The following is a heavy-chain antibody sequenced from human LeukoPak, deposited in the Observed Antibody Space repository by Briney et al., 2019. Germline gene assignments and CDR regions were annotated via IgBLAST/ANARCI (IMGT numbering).Heavy chain of an antibody. Sequence: SETLSLTCTVSGGSLNSYYWSWIRQPPGKGLEWIGYIYYTGSTNYNPSLKSRVTISADTSKNQFSLKLSSVTAADTAVYFCARHQGHDFYDSSGYYSFDYWGQGTLVTVSS. CDR1: GGSLNSYY. D-gene: IGHD3-22*01. CDR2: IYYTGST. J-gene: IGHJ4*02. CDR3: ARHQGHDFYDSSGYYSFDY. V-gene: IGHV4-59*08.